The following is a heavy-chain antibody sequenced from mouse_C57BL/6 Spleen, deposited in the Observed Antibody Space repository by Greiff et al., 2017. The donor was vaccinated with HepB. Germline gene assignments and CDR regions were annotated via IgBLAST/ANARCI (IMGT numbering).Heavy chain of an antibody. J-gene: IGHJ3*01. CDR1: GYTFTSYW. V-gene: IGHV1-55*01. D-gene: IGHD2-3*01. CDR3: ARERGYDTWFAY. Sequence: QVQLQQPGAELVKPGASVKMSCKASGYTFTSYWITWVKQRPGQGLEWIGDIYPGSGSTNYNEKFKSKATLTVDTSSSTAYMQLSSLTSEDSAVYYCARERGYDTWFAYWGQGTLVTVSA. CDR2: IYPGSGST.